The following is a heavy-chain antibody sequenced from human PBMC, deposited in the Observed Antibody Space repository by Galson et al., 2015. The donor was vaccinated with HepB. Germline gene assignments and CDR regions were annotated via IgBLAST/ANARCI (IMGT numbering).Heavy chain of an antibody. CDR3: ARVRSPYYDFWSGPGY. CDR1: GFTFSNYV. D-gene: IGHD3-3*01. Sequence: SLRLSCAASGFTFSNYVMHWVRQAPGKGPEWVAVIWYDGRNKYYADSVRGRFTISRDNSKNTLYLQMDSLRAEDTAVYYCARVRSPYYDFWSGPGYWGQGTLVTVSS. J-gene: IGHJ4*02. CDR2: IWYDGRNK. V-gene: IGHV3-33*01.